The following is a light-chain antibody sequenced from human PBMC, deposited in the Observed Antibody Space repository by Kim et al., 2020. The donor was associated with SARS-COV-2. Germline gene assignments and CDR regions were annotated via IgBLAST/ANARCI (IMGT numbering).Light chain of an antibody. J-gene: IGKJ4*01. CDR1: QSVGNS. CDR2: ETS. V-gene: IGKV3-11*01. Sequence: LSPGEIATRSGRASQSVGNSLAWFQHKPGQAPRLLIFETSNRATGIPARFSVSGSGTAFTLTISSLEPEDFAVYYCQQRYNWPLTFGGGTKLDIK. CDR3: QQRYNWPLT.